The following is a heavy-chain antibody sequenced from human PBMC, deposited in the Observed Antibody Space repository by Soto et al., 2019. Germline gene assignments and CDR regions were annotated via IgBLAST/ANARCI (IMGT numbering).Heavy chain of an antibody. J-gene: IGHJ5*02. Sequence: EVQLVESGGGLVKPGGSLRLSCAASGFTFSNAWMSWVRQAPGKGLEWVGRIKSKTDGGTTDYAAPVKGRFTISRDDSKNPLHLQMNSLKTEDTAVYYCTTDLLTVGDNWFDPWGQGTLVTVSS. D-gene: IGHD7-27*01. V-gene: IGHV3-15*01. CDR2: IKSKTDGGTT. CDR1: GFTFSNAW. CDR3: TTDLLTVGDNWFDP.